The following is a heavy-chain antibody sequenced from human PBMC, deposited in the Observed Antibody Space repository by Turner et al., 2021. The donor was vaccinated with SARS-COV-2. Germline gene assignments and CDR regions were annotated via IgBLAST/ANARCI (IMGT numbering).Heavy chain of an antibody. D-gene: IGHD3-3*01. CDR3: ARELRFNWLDS. CDR2: IYYRGST. CDR1: GGSISSDF. J-gene: IGHJ5*01. Sequence: QVQLQESGPGLVKPSETLSLTCTVSGGSISSDFWSWLRQHPGKGLEWIGYIYYRGSTNYNPSLKSRVTMSVDTSKNQFSLKLRSVTAADTAVYYCARELRFNWLDSWGQGTLVTVSS. V-gene: IGHV4-59*01.